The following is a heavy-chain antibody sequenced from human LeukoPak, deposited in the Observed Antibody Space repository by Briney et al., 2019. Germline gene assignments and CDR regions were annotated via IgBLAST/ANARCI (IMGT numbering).Heavy chain of an antibody. CDR3: AKDVYSSSWYKNYGMDV. V-gene: IGHV3-23*01. Sequence: GGSLRLSCAASGFTFSSYAMSWVRQAPGKGLEWVSAISGSGGSTYYADSVKGRFTIPRDNSKNTLYLQMNSLRAEDTAVYYCAKDVYSSSWYKNYGMDVWGQGTTVTVSS. CDR1: GFTFSSYA. CDR2: ISGSGGST. J-gene: IGHJ6*02. D-gene: IGHD6-13*01.